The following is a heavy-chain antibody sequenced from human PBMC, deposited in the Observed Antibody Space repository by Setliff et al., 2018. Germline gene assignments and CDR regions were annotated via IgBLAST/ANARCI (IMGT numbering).Heavy chain of an antibody. CDR3: ARDQFRNSGGLYC. Sequence: GGSLRLSCAASGFTFGNFYMSWIRQAPGKGLEWLSYITSSGGFTDYAASVRGRFVISRDNSKNTLYLQMSSLRPDDAAMYYCARDQFRNSGGLYCWGQGTLVTVSS. CDR2: ITSSGGFT. V-gene: IGHV3-11*06. J-gene: IGHJ4*02. D-gene: IGHD1-7*01. CDR1: GFTFGNFY.